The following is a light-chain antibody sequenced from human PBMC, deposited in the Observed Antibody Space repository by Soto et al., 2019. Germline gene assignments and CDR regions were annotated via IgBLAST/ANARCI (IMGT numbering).Light chain of an antibody. CDR3: SSYRSSSTLYV. J-gene: IGLJ1*01. V-gene: IGLV2-14*01. CDR1: SSDVGGYNY. CDR2: EVS. Sequence: SALTQPASVSGSPGQSITISCTGTSSDVGGYNYVSWYQQLPGKAPRLMIYEVSNRPSGVSNRFSGSKSGNTASLTISGLQAEDEADYYCSSYRSSSTLYVFGTGTKVTVL.